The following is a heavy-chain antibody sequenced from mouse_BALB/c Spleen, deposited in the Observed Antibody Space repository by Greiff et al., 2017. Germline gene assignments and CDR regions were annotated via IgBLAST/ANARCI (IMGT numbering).Heavy chain of an antibody. CDR1: GYTFTDYW. J-gene: IGHJ3*01. Sequence: LQQPGAELVMPGASVKMSWKASGYTFTDYWMHWVKQRPGQGLEWIGAIDTSDSYTSYNQKFKGKATLTVDESSSTAYMQLSSLTSEDSAVYYCAREDGYAFAYWGQGTLVTVSA. CDR3: AREDGYAFAY. CDR2: IDTSDSYT. V-gene: IGHV1-69*01. D-gene: IGHD2-2*01.